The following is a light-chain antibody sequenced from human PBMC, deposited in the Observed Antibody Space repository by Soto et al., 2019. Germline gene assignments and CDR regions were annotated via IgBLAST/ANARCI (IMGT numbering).Light chain of an antibody. CDR2: DAS. V-gene: IGKV3-11*01. Sequence: EIVLTQSPATLSLSPWERATLSCRASQSVSSYLAWYQQKPGQAPRLLIYDASNRATGIPARFSGSGSGTDFSLTISSLEPEDFAVYYCQQRSNWPITFGLGTRLEIK. CDR1: QSVSSY. J-gene: IGKJ5*01. CDR3: QQRSNWPIT.